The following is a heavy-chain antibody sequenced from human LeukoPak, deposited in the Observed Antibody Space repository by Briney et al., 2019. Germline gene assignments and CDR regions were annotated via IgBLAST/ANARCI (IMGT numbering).Heavy chain of an antibody. J-gene: IGHJ3*02. CDR1: GGSISSGFYY. CDR2: IYTSGST. V-gene: IGHV4-61*02. D-gene: IGHD3-22*01. CDR3: AMNYYDSSGPDGAFDI. Sequence: SETLSLTCTVSGGSISSGFYYWSWIRQPVGKGLEWIGRIYTSGSTNYNPSLKSRISISVDTSKNQFSLKLTSVTAADTAVYYCAMNYYDSSGPDGAFDIWGQGTMVTVSS.